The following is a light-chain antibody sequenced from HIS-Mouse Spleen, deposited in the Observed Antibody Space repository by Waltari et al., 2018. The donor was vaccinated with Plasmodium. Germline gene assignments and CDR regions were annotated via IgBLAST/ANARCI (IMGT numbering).Light chain of an antibody. CDR3: QQYNNWSFT. V-gene: IGKV3-15*01. CDR1: QSVSST. CDR2: GAS. Sequence: EIVMTQSPATLSVSPGERATLSCRASQSVSSTLAWYQQKPGQAPRLLIYGASTRATGIPARFSGSGSGTEFTLTISSLQSEDFAVYYCQQYNNWSFTFSPGTKVDIK. J-gene: IGKJ3*01.